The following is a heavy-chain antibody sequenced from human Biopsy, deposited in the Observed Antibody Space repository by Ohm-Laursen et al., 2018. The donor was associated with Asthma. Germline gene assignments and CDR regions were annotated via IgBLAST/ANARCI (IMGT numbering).Heavy chain of an antibody. D-gene: IGHD1-26*01. Sequence: SLRLSCTASGFTFDDYAMHWVRQAPGKGLEWVSGVSWNSGSIGYADSVKGRFTISRDNAKNSLYLQMNSLRAEDTALYYCAKGEWELLEANFDYWGQGTLVTVSS. V-gene: IGHV3-9*01. CDR2: VSWNSGSI. J-gene: IGHJ4*02. CDR1: GFTFDDYA. CDR3: AKGEWELLEANFDY.